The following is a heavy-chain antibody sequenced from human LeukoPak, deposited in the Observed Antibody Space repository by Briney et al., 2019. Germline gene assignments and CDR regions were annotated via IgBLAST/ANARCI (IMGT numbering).Heavy chain of an antibody. D-gene: IGHD4-11*01. CDR3: MRTLQSGHSDY. Sequence: SETLSLTCSVSGGSLSGYYWSWIRQTPEKGLEWIAYIYNDGRTNYNPSLKSRATISVDTSHNQFSLKLKSVTAADTAVYFCMRTLQSGHSDYWGQGTRVTVSS. CDR2: IYNDGRT. CDR1: GGSLSGYY. V-gene: IGHV4-59*08. J-gene: IGHJ4*02.